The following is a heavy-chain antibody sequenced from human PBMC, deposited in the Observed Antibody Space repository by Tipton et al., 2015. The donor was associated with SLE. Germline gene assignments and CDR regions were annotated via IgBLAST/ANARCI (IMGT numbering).Heavy chain of an antibody. CDR3: AKGSGYDKFDL. CDR2: INWQGDDI. Sequence: GSLRLSCEASGFSFGNYGMSWVRQGPGKGLEWVSGINWQGDDIYYGDSVRGRFSVSRDNVKNSLYLQMSSLRVEDTAFYYCAKGSGYDKFDLWGQGTLVTVSS. CDR1: GFSFGNYG. V-gene: IGHV3-20*04. J-gene: IGHJ5*02. D-gene: IGHD5-12*01.